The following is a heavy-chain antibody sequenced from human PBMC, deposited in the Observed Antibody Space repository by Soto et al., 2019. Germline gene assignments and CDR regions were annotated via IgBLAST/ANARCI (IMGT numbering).Heavy chain of an antibody. V-gene: IGHV4-30-4*01. Sequence: SETLSLTCTVSGGSVTSGDYCWSWIRQPPGKGLEWIGHIYYTGSTYYNPSLKSRLTISVDTSKNQFSLKVSSVTAADTAVYYCARSYDFWSGSPDLVGMDVWGQGTTVTVSS. D-gene: IGHD3-3*01. CDR1: GGSVTSGDYC. CDR3: ARSYDFWSGSPDLVGMDV. J-gene: IGHJ6*02. CDR2: IYYTGST.